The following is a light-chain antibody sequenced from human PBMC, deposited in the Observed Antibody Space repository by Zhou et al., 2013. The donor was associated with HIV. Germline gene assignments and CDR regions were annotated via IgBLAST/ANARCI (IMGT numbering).Light chain of an antibody. CDR2: GAS. V-gene: IGKV3-20*01. CDR3: HQYGSSPTWT. Sequence: EIVLTQSPGTLSLSPGERATLSCRASHSVTGGYLAWYQQKPGQAPRLLIYGASSRATGIPDRFSGSGSGTDFTLTISRLEPEDFAVYYCHQYGSSPTWTFGQGTKVEIK. CDR1: HSVTGGY. J-gene: IGKJ1*01.